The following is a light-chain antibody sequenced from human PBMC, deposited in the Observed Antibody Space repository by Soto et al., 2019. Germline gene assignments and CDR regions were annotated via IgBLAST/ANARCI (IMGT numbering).Light chain of an antibody. J-gene: IGLJ2*01. Sequence: QSVLTQPPSASGTPGQRVTISCSGSSSNIGSNSVNWYQQLPGTAPKVLIFGNNERPSGVPERFSGSKSGTSASLAISGLQSEDEADYYCGAWDDSLNGHVVFGGGTKLTVL. CDR3: GAWDDSLNGHVV. V-gene: IGLV1-44*01. CDR1: SSNIGSNS. CDR2: GNN.